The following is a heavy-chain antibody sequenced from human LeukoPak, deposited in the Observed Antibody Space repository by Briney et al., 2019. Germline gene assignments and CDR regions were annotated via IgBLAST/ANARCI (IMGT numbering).Heavy chain of an antibody. CDR1: GGSFSGYY. CDR3: ARGDEGWELLPWFDP. Sequence: SETLSLTCAVYGGSFSGYYWSWIRQPPGKGLEWIGEINHSGSTNYNPSLKSRVTISVDTSKNQFSLKLSSVTAADTAVYYCARGDEGWELLPWFDPWGQGTLVTVSS. D-gene: IGHD1-26*01. CDR2: INHSGST. J-gene: IGHJ5*02. V-gene: IGHV4-34*01.